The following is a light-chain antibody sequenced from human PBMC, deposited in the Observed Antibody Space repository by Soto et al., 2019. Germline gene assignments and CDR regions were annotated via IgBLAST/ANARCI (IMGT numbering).Light chain of an antibody. Sequence: QSVLTQPPSVSGAPGQRVTISCTGSSSNIGAGYDVHWYQQLPGTAPKLLIYGNTNRPSGVPDRFSGSKSGTSVSLAISGLRSEDEATYYCAAWDDTLNGQVFGGGTKLTVL. J-gene: IGLJ3*02. CDR1: SSNIGAGYD. CDR3: AAWDDTLNGQV. V-gene: IGLV1-40*01. CDR2: GNT.